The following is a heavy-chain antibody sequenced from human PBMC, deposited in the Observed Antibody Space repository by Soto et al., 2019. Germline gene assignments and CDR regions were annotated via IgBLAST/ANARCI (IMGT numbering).Heavy chain of an antibody. J-gene: IGHJ6*03. CDR1: GYTFTGYY. Sequence: QVQLVQSGAEVKKPGASVKVSCKASGYTFTGYYMHWVRQAPGQGLEWMGWINPNSGGTNYAQKFQGWVTMTRDTSISTAYMELSRLRSDDTAVYYCARGIRFLEWLLEPNDASYYYYYYMDVWGKGTTVTVSS. D-gene: IGHD3-3*01. V-gene: IGHV1-2*04. CDR2: INPNSGGT. CDR3: ARGIRFLEWLLEPNDASYYYYYYMDV.